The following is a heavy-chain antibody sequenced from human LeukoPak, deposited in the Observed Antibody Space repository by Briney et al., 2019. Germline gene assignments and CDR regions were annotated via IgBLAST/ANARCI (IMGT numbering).Heavy chain of an antibody. CDR1: GFTFSSYW. D-gene: IGHD3-16*02. CDR3: ARATSDYDYVWGSYRPYYFDY. Sequence: GGSLRLSCAASGFTFSSYWMSWVRQAPGKGLEWVAHIKQDGNEKYYVDSVKGRFTISRDNAKNSLYLQMNSLRAEDTAVYYCARATSDYDYVWGSYRPYYFDYWGQGTLVTVSS. V-gene: IGHV3-7*01. J-gene: IGHJ4*02. CDR2: IKQDGNEK.